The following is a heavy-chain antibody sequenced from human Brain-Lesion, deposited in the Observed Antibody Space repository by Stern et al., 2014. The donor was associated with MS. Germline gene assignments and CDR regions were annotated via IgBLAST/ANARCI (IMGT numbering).Heavy chain of an antibody. D-gene: IGHD2-8*02. CDR1: GFSFSSYW. Sequence: EVQLVESGGGLVQPGGSQRLSCAASGFSFSSYWMTWVRQAPGRGPEWVANIKQDGRETYYVDSVKGRFTISRDNAKNSLYLQMHSLRDEDTAVYYCARDCGVGNCAGARGYSYYYGLDVWGQGTTVTVSS. CDR3: ARDCGVGNCAGARGYSYYYGLDV. J-gene: IGHJ6*02. V-gene: IGHV3-7*01. CDR2: IKQDGRET.